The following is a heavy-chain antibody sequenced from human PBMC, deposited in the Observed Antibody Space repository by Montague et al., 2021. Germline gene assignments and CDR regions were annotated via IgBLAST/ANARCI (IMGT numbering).Heavy chain of an antibody. CDR2: IKQDGTLA. D-gene: IGHD6-25*01. V-gene: IGHV3-7*02. CDR1: GFTFTDYW. J-gene: IGHJ5*02. Sequence: SLRLSCAAPGFTFTDYWMTWIRQAPGKGLEWVANIKQDGTLAHYVASAKGRFTISRGNAKNSLYLQMNSLRVDDTAVYYCARSAFAAALDPWGQGTLVTVSS. CDR3: ARSAFAAALDP.